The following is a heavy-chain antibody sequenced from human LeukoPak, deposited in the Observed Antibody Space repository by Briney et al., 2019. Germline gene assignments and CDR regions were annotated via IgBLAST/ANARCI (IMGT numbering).Heavy chain of an antibody. J-gene: IGHJ4*02. Sequence: GGSLRLSCVASGFTFSNYGMSWVRQAPGKGLEWVSAISGADGGAYYADSVRGRFTMSRDNFKNTLSLQMSSLRAEDTAVYYCAKEGRRGSGSYTEDWGQGTLVIVSS. CDR1: GFTFSNYG. D-gene: IGHD1-26*01. CDR3: AKEGRRGSGSYTED. V-gene: IGHV3-23*01. CDR2: ISGADGGA.